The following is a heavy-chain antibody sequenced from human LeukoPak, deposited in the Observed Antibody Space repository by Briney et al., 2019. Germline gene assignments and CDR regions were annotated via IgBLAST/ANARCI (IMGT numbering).Heavy chain of an antibody. J-gene: IGHJ6*03. Sequence: SVKVSCKASGGTFSSYAISWVRQAPGQGLEWMGGIIPIFGTANYAQTLQGRVTITAEKSTSTAYMELSSLRSEDTAVYYCARQAAAARLLDYYYMDVWGKGTTVTVSS. CDR1: GGTFSSYA. CDR3: ARQAAAARLLDYYYMDV. CDR2: IIPIFGTA. V-gene: IGHV1-69*06. D-gene: IGHD6-13*01.